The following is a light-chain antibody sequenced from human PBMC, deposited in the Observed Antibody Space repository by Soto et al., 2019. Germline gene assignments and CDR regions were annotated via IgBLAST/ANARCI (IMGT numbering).Light chain of an antibody. CDR2: AAS. CDR3: QQYGTSPRT. CDR1: QSVRNNY. Sequence: EIVLTQSPGTLSLSPGERATLSCRASQSVRNNYLAWYQQRPGQAPRLLIYAASSRATGIPDRFSGSGSGTDCTLTISRLEPEDFAVYYCQQYGTSPRTFGQGTKVDIK. J-gene: IGKJ1*01. V-gene: IGKV3-20*01.